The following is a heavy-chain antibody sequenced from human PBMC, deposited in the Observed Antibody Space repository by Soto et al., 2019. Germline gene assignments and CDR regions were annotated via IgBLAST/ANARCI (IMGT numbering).Heavy chain of an antibody. J-gene: IGHJ4*02. CDR3: AKSGEPGVVAATSFDY. Sequence: EVQLVESGGRLVQPGKSLRLSCAASGFTFDDYAMHWVRQVPGKGLEWVSGISANGGSIRYGDSVKGRFTISRDNAKNSLFLQMNSLSAEDMALYYCAKSGEPGVVAATSFDYWGQGTLVTVSS. D-gene: IGHD2-15*01. V-gene: IGHV3-9*03. CDR2: ISANGGSI. CDR1: GFTFDDYA.